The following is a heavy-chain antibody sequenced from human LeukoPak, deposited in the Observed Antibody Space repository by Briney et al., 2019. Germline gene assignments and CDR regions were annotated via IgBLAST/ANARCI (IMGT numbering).Heavy chain of an antibody. V-gene: IGHV3-11*01. D-gene: IGHD7-27*01. CDR2: ITRSGG. CDR3: ARDGDTTSKVDY. CDR1: GFTFSDYY. Sequence: GGSLRLSCAASGFTFSDYYMSWIRQAPGKGLEWISYITRSGGFYADSVEGRFTISRDNAKNSLYLQMNSLSVEDTAVYYCARDGDTTSKVDYLGQGTLVTVSS. J-gene: IGHJ4*02.